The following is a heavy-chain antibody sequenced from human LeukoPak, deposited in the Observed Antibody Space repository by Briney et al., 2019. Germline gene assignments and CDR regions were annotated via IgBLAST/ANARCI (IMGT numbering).Heavy chain of an antibody. CDR1: EFTFSRYS. CDR3: ARSGTEDGYNIYFDH. J-gene: IGHJ4*02. V-gene: IGHV3-23*01. D-gene: IGHD5-24*01. CDR2: ISGSGSGS. Sequence: GGSLRLSCAASEFTFSRYSMNWVRQAPGKGLEWVSLISGSGSGSHYADSVKGRFTISRDNSKNILYLHMNSLRADDTAVYYCARSGTEDGYNIYFDHWGQGTLVTVSS.